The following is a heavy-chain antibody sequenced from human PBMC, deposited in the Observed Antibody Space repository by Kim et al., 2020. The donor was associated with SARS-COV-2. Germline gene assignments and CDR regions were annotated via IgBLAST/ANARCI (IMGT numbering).Heavy chain of an antibody. V-gene: IGHV1-2*02. Sequence: ASVKVSCKASGYTFTDFYLHWVRQAPGQGLEWMGWINPNSGAINYAEKFQGRVTMTRDTSITTAYMEVSSLKSDDTALYFCSRGLATRPTGGYNWFDPWGQGTLIIVSS. CDR1: GYTFTDFY. CDR3: SRGLATRPTGGYNWFDP. D-gene: IGHD3-16*01. J-gene: IGHJ5*02. CDR2: INPNSGAI.